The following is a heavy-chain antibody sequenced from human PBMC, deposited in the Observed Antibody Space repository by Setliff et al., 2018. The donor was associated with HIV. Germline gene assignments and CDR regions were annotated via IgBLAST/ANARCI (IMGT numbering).Heavy chain of an antibody. CDR1: GFTVSNTY. CDR3: AKTLPTLYPPHDYYFAMDV. V-gene: IGHV3-66*01. Sequence: GGSLRLSCAASGFTVSNTYMSWVRQAPGKGLEWVSVIFSGGSTFYADSVKGRFTVSRDNAKNSLYLQMNSLRAEDTAVYYCAKTLPTLYPPHDYYFAMDVWGQGTTVTVSS. CDR2: IFSGGST. J-gene: IGHJ6*02. D-gene: IGHD2-15*01.